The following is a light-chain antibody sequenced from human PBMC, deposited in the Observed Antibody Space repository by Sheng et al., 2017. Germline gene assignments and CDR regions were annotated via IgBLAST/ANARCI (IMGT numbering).Light chain of an antibody. V-gene: IGLV2-23*02. CDR2: RS. CDR1: NSDVGTYNF. Sequence: QSALTQPASVSGSPGQSITISCTGTNSDVGTYNFVSWYQHHPGKPPKPTLFMRSISGPQGFRNRFSGSKSGNTASLTISGLQAEDEADYYCCSYAGSYTPDVFGGGTKLTVL. CDR3: CSYAGSYTPDV. J-gene: IGLJ3*02.